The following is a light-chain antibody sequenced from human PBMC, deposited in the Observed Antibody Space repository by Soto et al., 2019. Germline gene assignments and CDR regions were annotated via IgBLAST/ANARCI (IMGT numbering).Light chain of an antibody. J-gene: IGKJ2*01. Sequence: EIVLTQSPGTLSLSPGERATLSCRTSESVTSTYLAWYQQKPGQPPRLLIYGASSRATGSPDRFSVSGSGTDFTLPISRREPEDFAVYYCQLFGSSPRYTFGRGAKLEIK. V-gene: IGKV3-20*01. CDR1: ESVTSTY. CDR2: GAS. CDR3: QLFGSSPRYT.